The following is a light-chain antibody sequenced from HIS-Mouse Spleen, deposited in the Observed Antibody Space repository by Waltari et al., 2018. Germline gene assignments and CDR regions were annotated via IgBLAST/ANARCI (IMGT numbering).Light chain of an antibody. J-gene: IGLJ3*02. CDR3: SSYTSSSWV. Sequence: QSALTQPASVSGSPGQSITISCTGTSCDVGGYNYVSWYQKHPGKAPKLMIYDVSNRPSGFSNRFSGSKSGNTASLTISGLQAEDEADYYCSSYTSSSWVFGGGTKLTVL. CDR2: DVS. CDR1: SCDVGGYNY. V-gene: IGLV2-14*03.